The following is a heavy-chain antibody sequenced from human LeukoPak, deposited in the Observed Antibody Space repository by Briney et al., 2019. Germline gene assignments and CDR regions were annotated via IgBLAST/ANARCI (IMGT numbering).Heavy chain of an antibody. V-gene: IGHV5-51*01. J-gene: IGHJ6*02. CDR3: ARLGDYGMDV. CDR1: IYSFTGYW. CDR2: INPADSDT. Sequence: GESLKISCKGYIYSFTGYWIGWVRQMPGKGLEWMGIINPADSDTRYSPSFQGQVTISTDKSISTAYLQWSSLKASDTAMYYCARLGDYGMDVWGQGTTVAVSS.